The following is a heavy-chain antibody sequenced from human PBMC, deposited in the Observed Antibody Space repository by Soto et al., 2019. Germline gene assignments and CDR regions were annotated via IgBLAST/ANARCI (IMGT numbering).Heavy chain of an antibody. J-gene: IGHJ6*02. D-gene: IGHD2-15*01. CDR1: GFHFNSYT. V-gene: IGHV3-21*01. CDR3: ARDCSGGSCYPGMDV. CDR2: ISSSGYI. Sequence: GVSLRLSFSASGFHFNSYTINWVRQAPGKRLEWLSSISSSGYIFSTDSVRGRFTISRDNAKNSVYLQINSLRAEDTAVYFCARDCSGGSCYPGMDVWGQGTTVTVSS.